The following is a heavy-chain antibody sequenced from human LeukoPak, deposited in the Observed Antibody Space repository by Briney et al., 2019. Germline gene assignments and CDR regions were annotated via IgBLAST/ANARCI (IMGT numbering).Heavy chain of an antibody. CDR3: AKGYRRYSEIAAAGT. J-gene: IGHJ4*02. CDR2: ISGSGGST. D-gene: IGHD6-13*01. Sequence: GGSLRLSCAASGFTFSSYAMSWVRQAPGKGLEWVSAISGSGGSTYYADSVKGRFTISRDNSKNTLYLQMNSLRAEDTAVYYCAKGYRRYSEIAAAGTWGQGTLVTVSS. V-gene: IGHV3-23*01. CDR1: GFTFSSYA.